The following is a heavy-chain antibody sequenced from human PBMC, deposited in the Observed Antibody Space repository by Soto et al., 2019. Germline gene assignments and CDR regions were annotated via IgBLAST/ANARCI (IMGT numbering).Heavy chain of an antibody. CDR2: INHSGST. CDR3: ASRAAAERLNWFDP. J-gene: IGHJ5*02. CDR1: GGSFSGYY. V-gene: IGHV4-34*01. D-gene: IGHD6-13*01. Sequence: SETLSLTCAVYGGSFSGYYWSWIRQPPGKGLEWIGEINHSGSTNYNPSLKSQVTISVDTSKNQFSLKLSSVTAADTAVYYCASRAAAERLNWFDPWGQGTLVTVSS.